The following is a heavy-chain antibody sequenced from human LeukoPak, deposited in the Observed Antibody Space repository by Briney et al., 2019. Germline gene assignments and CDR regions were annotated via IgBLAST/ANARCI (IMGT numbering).Heavy chain of an antibody. CDR3: ARDPGASPPTIFDF. J-gene: IGHJ4*02. CDR2: INPSAGST. CDR1: GYTFTSYS. D-gene: IGHD6-25*01. V-gene: IGHV1-46*01. Sequence: ASVKVSCKASGYTFTSYSMHWVRQAPGQGPEWMGIINPSAGSTTYAQKFLGRVTMTRDTSTSTVYMELRSLRSEDTAVYYCARDPGASPPTIFDFWGQGTLVTVSS.